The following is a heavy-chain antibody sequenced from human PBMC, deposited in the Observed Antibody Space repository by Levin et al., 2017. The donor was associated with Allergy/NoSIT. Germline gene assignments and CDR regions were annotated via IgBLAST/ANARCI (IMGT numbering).Heavy chain of an antibody. J-gene: IGHJ4*02. Sequence: ASVKVSCKASGYSFTGHYIHWMRQGPGQGPEWMGWIHPNTGATRYAPKFQDRITLTRDTSITTAYMEMRSLNSDDTAFDYCARELVSGAYYPDYWGQGTLVTVSS. V-gene: IGHV1-2*02. CDR1: GYSFTGHY. CDR2: IHPNTGAT. D-gene: IGHD2-15*01. CDR3: ARELVSGAYYPDY.